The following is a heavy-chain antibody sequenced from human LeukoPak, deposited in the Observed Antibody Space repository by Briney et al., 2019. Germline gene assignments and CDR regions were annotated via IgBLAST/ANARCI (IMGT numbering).Heavy chain of an antibody. V-gene: IGHV1-18*01. CDR1: GYTFTSYG. CDR3: ARGSAIFGVADAFDI. D-gene: IGHD3-3*01. J-gene: IGHJ3*02. Sequence: ASVKVSCKASGYTFTSYGITWVRQAPGQGLEWMGWISAHNGNTNYAQQPQARVTMTTDTSTSTAYMEVRSLRSDDTAVYYCARGSAIFGVADAFDIWGQGTMITVSS. CDR2: ISAHNGNT.